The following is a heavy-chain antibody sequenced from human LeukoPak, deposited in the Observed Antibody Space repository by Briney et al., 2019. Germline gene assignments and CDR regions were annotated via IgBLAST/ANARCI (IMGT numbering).Heavy chain of an antibody. CDR3: ARASWVSTTDAVR. D-gene: IGHD1-14*01. J-gene: IGHJ4*02. V-gene: IGHV3-23*01. CDR1: GLSFSSFA. CDR2: IRGNGDT. Sequence: AGGSLRLSCAASGLSFSSFAMSWVRQGPARGLEWVSSIRGNGDTFYADSVKGRFTLYSDSSRNTMYFQLNNLRVEDTAICYCARASWVSTTDAVRWGQGTLVTVSS.